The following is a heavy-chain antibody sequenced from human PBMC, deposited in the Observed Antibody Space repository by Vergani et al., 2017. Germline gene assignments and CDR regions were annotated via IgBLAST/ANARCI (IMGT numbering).Heavy chain of an antibody. CDR3: ARETRDTPSSLDY. J-gene: IGHJ4*02. D-gene: IGHD5-24*01. Sequence: QVQLVESGGGVVQPGRSLRLSCTPSSFKLGDYRMHWVRQAPGRGLEWVSMTWYEGNNNYYADSVKGRFTISKYISKNTLYLQINSLRGDDTAVYYCARETRDTPSSLDYWGQGTLVTVSS. CDR1: SFKLGDYR. V-gene: IGHV3-33*01. CDR2: TWYEGNNN.